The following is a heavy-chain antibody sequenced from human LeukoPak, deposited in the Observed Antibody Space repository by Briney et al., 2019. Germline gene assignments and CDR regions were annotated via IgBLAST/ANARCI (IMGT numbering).Heavy chain of an antibody. V-gene: IGHV1-2*02. CDR1: GYTFTSYG. CDR3: AREGGAYYSGSGRNWFDP. CDR2: INPNSGGT. Sequence: ASVKVSCKASGYTFTSYGISWVRHAPGQGLEWMGWINPNSGGTNYAQKFQGRVTMTRDTSISTAYMELSRLRSDDAAVDYCAREGGAYYSGSGRNWFDPWGQGTLVTVSS. J-gene: IGHJ5*02. D-gene: IGHD3-10*01.